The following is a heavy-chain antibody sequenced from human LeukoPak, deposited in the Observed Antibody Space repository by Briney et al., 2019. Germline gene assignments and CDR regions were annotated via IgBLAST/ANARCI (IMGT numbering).Heavy chain of an antibody. V-gene: IGHV1-46*01. CDR3: ARESYLTRTMIVVVITSYGMDV. J-gene: IGHJ6*02. CDR2: INPSGGST. CDR1: GYTFTSYY. Sequence: GASVKVSCKASGYTFTSYYMHWVRQAPGQGLGWMGIINPSGGSTSYAQKFQGRVTMTRDTSTSTVYMELSSLRSEDTAVYYCARESYLTRTMIVVVITSYGMDVWGQGTTVTVSS. D-gene: IGHD3-22*01.